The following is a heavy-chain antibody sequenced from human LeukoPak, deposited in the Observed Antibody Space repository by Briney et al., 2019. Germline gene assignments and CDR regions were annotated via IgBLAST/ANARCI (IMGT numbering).Heavy chain of an antibody. CDR1: GFTFSTYW. V-gene: IGHV3-7*03. D-gene: IGHD3-10*01. Sequence: GGSLRLSCAASGFTFSTYWMSWVRQAPGKGLEWVANIKQDGSEKYYVDSVKGRFTISRDNAKNSVYLQMNSLRAEDTAVYYCAKDQGFYGSGSYKEYFQYWGQGTLVTVSS. CDR2: IKQDGSEK. CDR3: AKDQGFYGSGSYKEYFQY. J-gene: IGHJ1*01.